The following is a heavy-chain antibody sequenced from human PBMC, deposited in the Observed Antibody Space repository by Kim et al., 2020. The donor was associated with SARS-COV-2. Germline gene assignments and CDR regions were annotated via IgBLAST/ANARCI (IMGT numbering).Heavy chain of an antibody. CDR1: GFTFSTYW. J-gene: IGHJ6*03. CDR2: INSDGSST. V-gene: IGHV3-74*01. D-gene: IGHD2-2*01. Sequence: GGSLRLSCAASGFTFSTYWMYWVRQAPGKGLVWVSRINSDGSSTNYADSVKGRFTISRDNAKNTLYLQMNSLRAEDTAVYYCARSSSTSCPCYYMDVWGKGTTVNVSS. CDR3: ARSSSTSCPCYYMDV.